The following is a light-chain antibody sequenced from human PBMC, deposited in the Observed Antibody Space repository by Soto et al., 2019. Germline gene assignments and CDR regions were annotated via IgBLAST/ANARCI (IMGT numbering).Light chain of an antibody. J-gene: IGKJ1*01. CDR1: QSVLYSSNNKNY. V-gene: IGKV4-1*01. Sequence: DIVMTQSQDSLAVSLGERATINGKSSQSVLYSSNNKNYLAWYQQKPGQPPKLLIYWASTRESGVPDRFSGSGSGTDFTLTISSLQAEDVAVYYCQQYCSTPRTFGQGTKVEIK. CDR3: QQYCSTPRT. CDR2: WAS.